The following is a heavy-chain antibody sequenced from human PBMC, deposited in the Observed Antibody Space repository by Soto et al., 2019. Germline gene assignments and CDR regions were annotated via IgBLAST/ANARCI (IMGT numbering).Heavy chain of an antibody. V-gene: IGHV3-23*01. D-gene: IGHD6-19*01. Sequence: AGGSLRLSCAASGFTFSSSPMSWVRQAPGKGLEWVSAISGSGGSTYYADSVKGRFTISRDNSKNTLYLQMNSLRAEDTAVYYCAKVSSGYDYWGQGTLVTVSS. J-gene: IGHJ4*02. CDR1: GFTFSSSP. CDR2: ISGSGGST. CDR3: AKVSSGYDY.